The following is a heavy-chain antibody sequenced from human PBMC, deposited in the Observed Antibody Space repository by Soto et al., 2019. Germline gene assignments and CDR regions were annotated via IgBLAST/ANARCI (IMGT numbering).Heavy chain of an antibody. V-gene: IGHV3-30*04. D-gene: IGHD2-2*01. CDR3: VRAFSTSLGALDI. CDR2: MSYDGRNK. Sequence: GGSLRLSCAASGFTFGASALQWVRQAPGKGLEWVAVMSYDGRNKYYADSVRGRFTISRDNSKNTLYLQMNSLRVEDTAVYYGVRAFSTSLGALDIWGQGTEVTVSS. J-gene: IGHJ3*02. CDR1: GFTFGASA.